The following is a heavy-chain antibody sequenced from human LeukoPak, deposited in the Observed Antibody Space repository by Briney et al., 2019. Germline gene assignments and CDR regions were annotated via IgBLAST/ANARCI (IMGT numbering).Heavy chain of an antibody. J-gene: IGHJ3*02. D-gene: IGHD1-14*01. Sequence: GGSLRLSCVGSGFTFSSYWMTWVRQAPGKGLGWVANIRQDGSEKFYVDSVKGRFVISRDNAKTSLYLQMNSLRAEDTAVYYCARDVLAAGATGTFDIWGQGTMVTVSS. CDR3: ARDVLAAGATGTFDI. V-gene: IGHV3-7*03. CDR1: GFTFSSYW. CDR2: IRQDGSEK.